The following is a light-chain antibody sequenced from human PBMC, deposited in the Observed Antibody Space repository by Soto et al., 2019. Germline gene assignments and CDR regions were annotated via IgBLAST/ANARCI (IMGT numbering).Light chain of an antibody. Sequence: EIVLTQSPGTLSLSPGERATFSCRASQSVSSSYLAWYQQKPGQAPRLLIYGASSRATGIPDRFSGSGSGTAFTLTISRLEPEDFAVYYCQQYGSSPLFTFGPGTKVDIK. J-gene: IGKJ3*01. CDR1: QSVSSSY. V-gene: IGKV3-20*01. CDR2: GAS. CDR3: QQYGSSPLFT.